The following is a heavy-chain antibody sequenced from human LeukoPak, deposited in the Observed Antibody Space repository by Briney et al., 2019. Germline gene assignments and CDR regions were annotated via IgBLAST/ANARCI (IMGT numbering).Heavy chain of an antibody. CDR3: ARGAAQDYYDSSGYYYFDY. CDR1: GYTFTSYY. J-gene: IGHJ4*02. CDR2: INPSGGST. Sequence: ASVKVSCKASGYTFTSYYMHWVRQAPGQGLEWMGIINPSGGSTSYAQKFQGRVTMTRDTSTSTVYMELSSLRPEDTAVYYCARGAAQDYYDSSGYYYFDYWGQGTLVTVSS. V-gene: IGHV1-46*01. D-gene: IGHD3-22*01.